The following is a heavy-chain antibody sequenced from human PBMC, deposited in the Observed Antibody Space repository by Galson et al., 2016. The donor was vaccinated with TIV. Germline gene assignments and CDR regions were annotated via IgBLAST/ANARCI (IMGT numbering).Heavy chain of an antibody. CDR1: GFSVSDNY. CDR3: ARKRRHCGANCYLAYYFGMDV. D-gene: IGHD2-21*01. V-gene: IGHV3-66*02. J-gene: IGHJ6*02. CDR2: VSSGYDT. Sequence: SLRLSCAASGFSVSDNYIHWVRQAPGKGLEWVSIVSSGYDTNSADSVKGRFPTSRDNSKNTLYLHMSRQSVEETAVYYCARKRRHCGANCYLAYYFGMDVWGQGTKVTVSS.